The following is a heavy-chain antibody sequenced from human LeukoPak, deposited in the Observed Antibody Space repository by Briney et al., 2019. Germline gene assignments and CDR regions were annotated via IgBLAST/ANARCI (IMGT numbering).Heavy chain of an antibody. J-gene: IGHJ6*02. V-gene: IGHV4-61*01. Sequence: SETLSLTCTVSGGSVSSGSYYWSWIRQPPGKGLEWLGYIYYSGSTNYNPSLKSRVTISVDMSKNQFSLKLSSVTAADTAVYYCARVRRIQLWSRNYYYYYGMDVWGQGTTVTVSS. D-gene: IGHD5-18*01. CDR1: GGSVSSGSYY. CDR3: ARVRRIQLWSRNYYYYYGMDV. CDR2: IYYSGST.